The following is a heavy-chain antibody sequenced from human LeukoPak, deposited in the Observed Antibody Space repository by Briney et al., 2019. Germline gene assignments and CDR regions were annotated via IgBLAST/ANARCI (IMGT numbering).Heavy chain of an antibody. CDR1: GFTFSSYS. CDR3: AKDSRVTAIDRWYRVFDP. J-gene: IGHJ5*02. V-gene: IGHV3-21*01. Sequence: PGGSLRLSCAASGFTFSSYSMNWVRQAPGKGLEWVSSISSSSSYIYYADSVKGRFTISRDNSKNTLYLQMNSLRAEDTAVYYCAKDSRVTAIDRWYRVFDPWGQGTLVTVSS. CDR2: ISSSSSYI. D-gene: IGHD2-21*02.